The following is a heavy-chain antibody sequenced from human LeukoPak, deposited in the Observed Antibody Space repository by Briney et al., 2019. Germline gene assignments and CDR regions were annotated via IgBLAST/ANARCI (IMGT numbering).Heavy chain of an antibody. CDR3: ARRYCSGGSCYEIDY. CDR1: GGSISSSNW. V-gene: IGHV4-4*02. Sequence: SETLSLICAVSGGSISSSNWWSWVRQPPGKGLEWIGEIYHSGSTNYNPSLKSRVTISVDKSKNQFSLKLSSVTAADTAVYYCARRYCSGGSCYEIDYWGQGTLVTVSS. J-gene: IGHJ4*02. CDR2: IYHSGST. D-gene: IGHD2-15*01.